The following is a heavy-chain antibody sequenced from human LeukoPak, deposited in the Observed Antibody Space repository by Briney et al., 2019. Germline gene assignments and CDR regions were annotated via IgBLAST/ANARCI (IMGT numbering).Heavy chain of an antibody. D-gene: IGHD2-21*01. J-gene: IGHJ4*03. CDR1: GYTFSSHG. CDR2: IWYDGSDK. Sequence: PGGSLPVSRAVSGYTFSSHGMHWVRQAPGKGLEWVAAIWYDGSDKYYADSVKGRFTISRDNSKNMLYLQMDSLRAEDTALYYCARLWGSASGYFDYWGQGTLDPVSS. CDR3: ARLWGSASGYFDY. V-gene: IGHV3-33*01.